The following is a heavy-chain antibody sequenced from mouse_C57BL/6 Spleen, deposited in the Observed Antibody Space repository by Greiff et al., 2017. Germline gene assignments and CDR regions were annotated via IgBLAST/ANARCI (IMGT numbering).Heavy chain of an antibody. CDR2: ISDGGSYT. CDR3: ASRGYDVEFAY. CDR1: GFTFSSYA. Sequence: EVQRVESGGGLVKPGGSLKLSCAASGFTFSSYAMSWVRQTPEKRLEWVATISDGGSYTYYPDNVKGRFTISRDNAKNNLYLQMSHLKSEDTAMYYCASRGYDVEFAYWGQGTLVTVSA. D-gene: IGHD2-2*01. J-gene: IGHJ3*01. V-gene: IGHV5-4*01.